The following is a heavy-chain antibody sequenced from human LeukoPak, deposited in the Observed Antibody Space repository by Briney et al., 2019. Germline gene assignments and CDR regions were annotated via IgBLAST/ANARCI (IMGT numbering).Heavy chain of an antibody. V-gene: IGHV5-51*01. CDR1: GYSFTSYW. CDR2: INPADSDT. Sequence: GESLKISCKASGYSFTSYWIAWVRQMPGKGLEWMGIINPADSDTRYSLSIQGQVTISADRSISTAYLQLSSLTASDTAMYYCARGEGGYNYAFWGQGTLFSVSS. CDR3: ARGEGGYNYAF. J-gene: IGHJ4*02. D-gene: IGHD5-24*01.